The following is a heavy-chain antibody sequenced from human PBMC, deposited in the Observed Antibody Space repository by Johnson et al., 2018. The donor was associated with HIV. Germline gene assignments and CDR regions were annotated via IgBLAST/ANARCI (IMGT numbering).Heavy chain of an antibody. CDR1: RFTFSDYY. CDR3: ARDRGYWDAFDI. Sequence: QVQLVESGGGLVKPGGSLRLSCAASRFTFSDYYMSWIRQTPGKGLEWVSYISSSGGTIYYADSVKGRFSISRDNAKHSLYLQMNSLRAEDTAVYYCARDRGYWDAFDIWGQGTMVIVSS. CDR2: ISSSGGTI. D-gene: IGHD3-22*01. J-gene: IGHJ3*02. V-gene: IGHV3-11*04.